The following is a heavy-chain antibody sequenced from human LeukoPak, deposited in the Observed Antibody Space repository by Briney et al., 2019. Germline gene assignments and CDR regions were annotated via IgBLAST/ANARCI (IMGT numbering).Heavy chain of an antibody. CDR2: ISRGGNTI. V-gene: IGHV3-48*02. D-gene: IGHD4-17*01. CDR3: ASYGDYPY. J-gene: IGHJ4*02. Sequence: PGGSLRLSCGASGFTSTNYYMHWIRQAPGKGLEWLSYISRGGNTISYADSVKGRFTISRDSATNSLYLQLNGMRDADTDVYYCASYGDYPYWGQGTLVTVSS. CDR1: GFTSTNYY.